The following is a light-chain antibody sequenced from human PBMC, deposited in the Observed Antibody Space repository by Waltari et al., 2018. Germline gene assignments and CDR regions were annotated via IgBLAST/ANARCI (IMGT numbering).Light chain of an antibody. J-gene: IGLJ1*01. Sequence: SSELTQDPAVSVALGQKVRITCQGDILRSNYASWYQQKPGQAPVLVTYGRDNRPSGIPDRFSGSNSGNTASVTITGAQAEDEADYYCASRDSSGNLYVFGTGTKVTVL. CDR2: GRD. CDR3: ASRDSSGNLYV. CDR1: ILRSNY. V-gene: IGLV3-19*01.